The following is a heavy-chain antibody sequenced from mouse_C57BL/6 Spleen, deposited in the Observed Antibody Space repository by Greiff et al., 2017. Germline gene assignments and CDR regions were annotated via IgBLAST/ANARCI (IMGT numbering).Heavy chain of an antibody. CDR3: ARWETTVVANFDY. Sequence: VQLQQSGAELVKPGASVKISCKASGYAFSSYWMNWVKQRPGKGLEGIGQIYPGDGDTNYNGKFKGKATLTADKSTSTAYMQLSSLTSEDSAVYFCARWETTVVANFDYWGQGTTLTVSS. CDR2: IYPGDGDT. D-gene: IGHD1-1*01. CDR1: GYAFSSYW. J-gene: IGHJ2*01. V-gene: IGHV1-80*01.